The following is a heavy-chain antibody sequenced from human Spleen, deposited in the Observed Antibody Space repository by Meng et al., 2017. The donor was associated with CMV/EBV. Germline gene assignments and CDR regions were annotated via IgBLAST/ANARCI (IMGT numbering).Heavy chain of an antibody. CDR3: AKCSGGSCYGGNFDY. CDR1: GFTFSNYA. CDR2: ISASGGST. Sequence: SGFTFSNYAMSWVRQAPGKGLEWVSGISASGGSTYYADSVKGRFTISRDNSKNTLYLQMNNLRAEDTAVYYCAKCSGGSCYGGNFDYWGQGTLVTVSS. D-gene: IGHD2-15*01. J-gene: IGHJ4*02. V-gene: IGHV3-23*01.